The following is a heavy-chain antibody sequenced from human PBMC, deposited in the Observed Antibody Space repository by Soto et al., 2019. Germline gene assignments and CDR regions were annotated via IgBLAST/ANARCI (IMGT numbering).Heavy chain of an antibody. J-gene: IGHJ4*01. D-gene: IGHD3-22*01. CDR1: GFTFSNAW. CDR2: IKSKTDGGTP. Sequence: GGSLRLSCAASGFTFSNAWINWVRQAPGKGLEWVGRIKSKTDGGTPDYAAPVKGRFAISRDDSKNMVYLQMNSLKTEDTGIYYCTTYSYSPIIVARFDYWGHGTLVT. CDR3: TTYSYSPIIVARFDY. V-gene: IGHV3-15*07.